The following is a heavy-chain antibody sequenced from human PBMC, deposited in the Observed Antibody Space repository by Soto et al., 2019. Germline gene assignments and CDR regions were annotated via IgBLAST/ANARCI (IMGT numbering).Heavy chain of an antibody. V-gene: IGHV6-1*01. D-gene: IGHD6-13*01. CDR3: ARDWYSRSWFRLDY. CDR1: GDSVSSNSPA. J-gene: IGHJ4*02. Sequence: SQTHSLTCSISGDSVSSNSPAWNWIKQSPSRGLECLGRTYYRSKWYNDYAVSVKSRIIISPDTSKNQFSLQLNSVTPEDTDVYYCARDWYSRSWFRLDYWGQGTLVTVSS. CDR2: TYYRSKWYN.